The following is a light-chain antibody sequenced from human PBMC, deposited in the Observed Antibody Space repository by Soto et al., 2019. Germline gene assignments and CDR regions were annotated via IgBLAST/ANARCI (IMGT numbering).Light chain of an antibody. V-gene: IGLV2-14*01. Sequence: QSALTQPASVSGSXGQSXXISCTGTSSDVGGYNYVSWYQQHPGKAPKLMIYEVSNRPSGVSNRFSGSKSGNTASLTISGLQAEDEADYYCSSYTSSSTLFGGGTKLTVL. J-gene: IGLJ2*01. CDR3: SSYTSSSTL. CDR2: EVS. CDR1: SSDVGGYNY.